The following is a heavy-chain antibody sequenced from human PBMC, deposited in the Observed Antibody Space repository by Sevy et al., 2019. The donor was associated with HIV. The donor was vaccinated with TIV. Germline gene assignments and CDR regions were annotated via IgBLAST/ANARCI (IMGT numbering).Heavy chain of an antibody. Sequence: ASVKVSCKASGYTFTSYDINWVRQATGQGLEWMGWMNPNSGNTGYAQKFQGRVTITRNTSISTAYMELSSLRSEDTAVYYGARARHYYGSGSRDNWFDPWGQGTLVTVSS. J-gene: IGHJ5*02. V-gene: IGHV1-8*03. CDR1: GYTFTSYD. CDR3: ARARHYYGSGSRDNWFDP. D-gene: IGHD3-10*01. CDR2: MNPNSGNT.